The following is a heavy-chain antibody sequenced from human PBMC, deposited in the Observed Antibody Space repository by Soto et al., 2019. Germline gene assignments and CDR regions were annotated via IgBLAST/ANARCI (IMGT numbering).Heavy chain of an antibody. CDR1: GYSFTSYW. CDR2: IYPGGSDT. D-gene: IGHD3-22*01. CDR3: ARLPHYYDSSGYIYYYYYGMDV. J-gene: IGHJ6*02. V-gene: IGHV5-51*01. Sequence: GESLNLSCKGSGYSFTSYWIGWVRQMPGRGLEWMGIIYPGGSDTRYSPSFQGQVTISADKSISTAYLQWSSLKASDTAMYYCARLPHYYDSSGYIYYYYYGMDVWGQGTTVTVSS.